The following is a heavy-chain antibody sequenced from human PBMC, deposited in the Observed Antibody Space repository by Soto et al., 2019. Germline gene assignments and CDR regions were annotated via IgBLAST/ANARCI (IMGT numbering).Heavy chain of an antibody. CDR1: GGSFRGYF. J-gene: IGHJ4*02. Sequence: LSLICAVSGGSFRGYFWSWIRQSPDKGLEWIGEINDSGSTYYNPSFKSRLTLSVDTSRSQISLRLTSMTAADSAVYYCQGGDFWGQGTRATVSS. D-gene: IGHD3-16*01. CDR2: INDSGST. V-gene: IGHV4-34*01. CDR3: QGGDF.